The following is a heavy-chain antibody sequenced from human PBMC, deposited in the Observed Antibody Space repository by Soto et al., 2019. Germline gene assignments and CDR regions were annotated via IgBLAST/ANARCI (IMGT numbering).Heavy chain of an antibody. J-gene: IGHJ5*02. D-gene: IGHD3-16*01. Sequence: QVQLVQSGAEVKKPGSSVKVSCKASGGTFSSYAISWVRQAPGQGLEWMGGIIPIFGTANYAQKFQGRVTITAXXSXSXXYMERSSLRSEDTAVYYCARSGRIEGSLGLNWFDPWGQGTLVTVSS. CDR2: IIPIFGTA. CDR3: ARSGRIEGSLGLNWFDP. CDR1: GGTFSSYA. V-gene: IGHV1-69*12.